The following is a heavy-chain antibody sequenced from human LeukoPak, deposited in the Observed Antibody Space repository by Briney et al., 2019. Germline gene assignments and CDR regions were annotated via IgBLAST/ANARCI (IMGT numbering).Heavy chain of an antibody. V-gene: IGHV3-21*01. CDR2: ISSSSSYI. Sequence: GGSLRLSCAASGFTFSRFSINWVRQAPGKGLEWVSSISSSSSYIYYADSLKGRFTISRDNAKSSLYLQMNSMRAEDTAVYYCASGDSAVTFFDYWGQGTLVTVSS. D-gene: IGHD4-17*01. J-gene: IGHJ4*02. CDR1: GFTFSRFS. CDR3: ASGDSAVTFFDY.